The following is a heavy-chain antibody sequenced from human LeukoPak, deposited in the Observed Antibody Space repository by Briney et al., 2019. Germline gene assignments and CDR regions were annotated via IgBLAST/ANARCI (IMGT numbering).Heavy chain of an antibody. CDR1: GFTFSNHG. D-gene: IGHD1-26*01. CDR3: ARATWDPNYYYYMDV. V-gene: IGHV3-21*01. J-gene: IGHJ6*03. CDR2: ISPSGDIT. Sequence: PGGTLRLSCAASGFTFSNHGMNWVRQAPGKGLEWVSGISPSGDITYYADSVKGRFTISRDNAKKSLYLQMNSLRAEDTAVYFCARATWDPNYYYYMDVWGKGTTVTISS.